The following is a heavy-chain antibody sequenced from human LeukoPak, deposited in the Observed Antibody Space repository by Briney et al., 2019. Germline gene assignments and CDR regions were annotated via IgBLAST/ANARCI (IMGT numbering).Heavy chain of an antibody. CDR3: AKEVLFLDSGWHGGFDY. V-gene: IGHV3-23*01. CDR2: ISGSGGST. CDR1: GFTFSSYA. D-gene: IGHD6-19*01. Sequence: GGSLRLSCAASGFTFSSYAMSWVRQAPGKGLEWVSAISGSGGSTYYADSVKGRFTISRDNSKNTLYLQMNSLRAEDTAVYYCAKEVLFLDSGWHGGFDYWGQGTLVTVSS. J-gene: IGHJ4*02.